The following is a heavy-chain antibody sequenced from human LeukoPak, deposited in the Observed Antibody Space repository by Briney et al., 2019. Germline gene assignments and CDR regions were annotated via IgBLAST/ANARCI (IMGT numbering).Heavy chain of an antibody. V-gene: IGHV3-21*01. CDR1: GFTFSTYN. Sequence: GGSLRLSCAASGFTFSTYNMNWVRQAPGKGLEWVSSMSSSSSYKYYADSVKGRFTVSRDNAKNSMFLQMHSLRADDTAVYFCATYPGLARMDVWGQGTTVTVSS. CDR2: MSSSSSYK. D-gene: IGHD5-12*01. J-gene: IGHJ6*02. CDR3: ATYPGLARMDV.